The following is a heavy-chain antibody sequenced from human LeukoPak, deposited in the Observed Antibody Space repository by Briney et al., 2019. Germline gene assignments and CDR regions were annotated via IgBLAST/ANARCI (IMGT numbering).Heavy chain of an antibody. J-gene: IGHJ5*02. Sequence: KSSETLSLTCTVSGGSISSGGYYWSWIRQHPGKGLEWIGYIYYSGTTYYNPSLKSRVTISVDTSKNQFSLMLSSVTAADTAVYYCANYGSGTYRFDPWGQETLVTVSS. V-gene: IGHV4-31*03. CDR2: IYYSGTT. D-gene: IGHD3-10*01. CDR1: GGSISSGGYY. CDR3: ANYGSGTYRFDP.